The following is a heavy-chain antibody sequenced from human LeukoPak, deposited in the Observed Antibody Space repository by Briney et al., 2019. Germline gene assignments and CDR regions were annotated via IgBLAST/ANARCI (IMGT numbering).Heavy chain of an antibody. J-gene: IGHJ4*02. Sequence: ASVKVSCKASGYTFTSYYMHWVRQAPGQGLEWMGIINPSGGSTSYAQKFQGRVTMTRDMSTSTVYMELSSLRSEDTAVYYCATLPVAGTTTFDYWGQGTLVTVSS. D-gene: IGHD6-19*01. CDR2: INPSGGST. V-gene: IGHV1-46*01. CDR3: ATLPVAGTTTFDY. CDR1: GYTFTSYY.